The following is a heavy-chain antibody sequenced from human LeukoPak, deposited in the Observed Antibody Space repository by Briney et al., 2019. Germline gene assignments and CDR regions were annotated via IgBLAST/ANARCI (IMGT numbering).Heavy chain of an antibody. J-gene: IGHJ4*02. Sequence: PAGGSLRLSCAASGFTFSNFLMTWVRQAPGKGLEWVSSISGSGGNTYYAASVKGRFTISRDNSKNTLYLQMSSLRAEDTAVYYCAMHCSGGTCYSSFDYWGQGTLVTVSS. CDR2: ISGSGGNT. CDR1: GFTFSNFL. CDR3: AMHCSGGTCYSSFDY. D-gene: IGHD2-15*01. V-gene: IGHV3-23*01.